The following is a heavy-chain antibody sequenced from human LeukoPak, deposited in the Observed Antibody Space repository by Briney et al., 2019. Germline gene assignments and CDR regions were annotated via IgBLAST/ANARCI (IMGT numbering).Heavy chain of an antibody. CDR1: GYSISSGYY. V-gene: IGHV4-38-2*02. CDR2: IYHSGST. CDR3: ARDAPGEESGSYYPFDY. Sequence: SETLSLTCAVSGYSISSGYYWGWIRQPPGKGLEWIGSIYHSGSTYYNPSLKSRVTISVDTSKNQFSLKLSSVTAADTAVYYCARDAPGEESGSYYPFDYWGQGTLVTVSS. D-gene: IGHD3-10*01. J-gene: IGHJ4*02.